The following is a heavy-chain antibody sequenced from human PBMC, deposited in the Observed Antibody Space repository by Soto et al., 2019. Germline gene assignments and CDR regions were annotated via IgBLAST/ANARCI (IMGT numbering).Heavy chain of an antibody. D-gene: IGHD3-3*01. J-gene: IGHJ5*02. Sequence: PSETLSLTCTVSGGSVSSGSYYWSWIRQPPGKGLEWIGYIYYSGSTNYNPSLKSRVTISVDTSKNQFSLKLSSVTAADTAVYYCARESAYYDFWSGYSVDCFDPWGQGTLVTVSS. V-gene: IGHV4-61*01. CDR3: ARESAYYDFWSGYSVDCFDP. CDR1: GGSVSSGSYY. CDR2: IYYSGST.